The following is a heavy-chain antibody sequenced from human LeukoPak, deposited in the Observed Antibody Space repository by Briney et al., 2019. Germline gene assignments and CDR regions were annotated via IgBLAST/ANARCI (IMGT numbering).Heavy chain of an antibody. CDR3: ARDVRWSGYVDY. CDR1: GGSVSSWY. Sequence: PSETPSLTCTVSGGSVSSWYWSWIRQPPRKGLEWIGYIYDSGNTNYNPSLKSRVTISVDTSKNQFSLKLSSVTAADTAVYYCARDVRWSGYVDYWGQGTLVTVSS. D-gene: IGHD3-3*01. CDR2: IYDSGNT. V-gene: IGHV4-59*02. J-gene: IGHJ4*02.